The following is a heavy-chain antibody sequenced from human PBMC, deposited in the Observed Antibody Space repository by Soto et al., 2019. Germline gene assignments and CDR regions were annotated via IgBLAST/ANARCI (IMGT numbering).Heavy chain of an antibody. J-gene: IGHJ4*02. V-gene: IGHV1-69*13. D-gene: IGHD2-15*01. CDR3: ARIVGVPQRYYFDY. Sequence: SVKVSCKASGGTFSSYAISWVRQAPGQGLEWMGGIIPIFGTANYAQKFQGRVTITADESTSTAYMELSSLRSEDTAVYYCARIVGVPQRYYFDYWGQGTQVTVSS. CDR1: GGTFSSYA. CDR2: IIPIFGTA.